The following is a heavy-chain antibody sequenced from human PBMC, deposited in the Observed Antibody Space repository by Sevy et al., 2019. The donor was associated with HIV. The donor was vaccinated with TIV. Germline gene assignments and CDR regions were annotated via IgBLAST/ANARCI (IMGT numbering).Heavy chain of an antibody. CDR2: IYYSGST. Sequence: SETLSLTYTVSGGSVSSGSYYWSWIRQPPGKGLEWIGYIYYSGSTNYNPSLKSRVTISVDTSKNQFSLKLSSVTAVDTAVYYCARIWGPGYFDYWGQGTLVTVSS. CDR3: ARIWGPGYFDY. J-gene: IGHJ4*02. D-gene: IGHD7-27*01. V-gene: IGHV4-61*01. CDR1: GGSVSSGSYY.